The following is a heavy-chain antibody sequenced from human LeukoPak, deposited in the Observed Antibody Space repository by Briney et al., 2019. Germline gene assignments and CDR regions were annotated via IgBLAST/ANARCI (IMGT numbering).Heavy chain of an antibody. CDR1: GNSVSSNSAA. V-gene: IGHV6-1*01. J-gene: IGHJ4*02. CDR2: TYYRSKWYN. CDR3: ARESQLWLLINY. Sequence: SQTLSLTCAMSGNSVSSNSAAWNWIRQSPSRGLEWLVRTYYRSKWYNDYAVSVKSRITINPDTSKNQFSLQLNSVTPEDTAVYYCARESQLWLLINYWGQGTLVTVSS. D-gene: IGHD5-18*01.